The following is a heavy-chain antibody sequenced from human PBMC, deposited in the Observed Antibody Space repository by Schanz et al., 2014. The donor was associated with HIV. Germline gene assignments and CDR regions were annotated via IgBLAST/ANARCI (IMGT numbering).Heavy chain of an antibody. J-gene: IGHJ6*02. CDR2: IVPIFGTP. V-gene: IGHV1-69*06. D-gene: IGHD6-13*01. Sequence: QVQLVQSGAEVKKPGSSVKVSCESSGGRFSSYAINWVRQAPGQGLEWMGGIVPIFGTPNYAQNFQGRVTITADKSTSTAYMELSSLRSEDTAVYYCARGALGLAAAGSYYFYYGMDVWGQGTTVTVSS. CDR1: GGRFSSYA. CDR3: ARGALGLAAAGSYYFYYGMDV.